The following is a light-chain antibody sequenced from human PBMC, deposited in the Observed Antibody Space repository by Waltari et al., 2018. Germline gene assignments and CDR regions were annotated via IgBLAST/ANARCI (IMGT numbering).Light chain of an antibody. CDR3: VLYMGGGIL. CDR2: STN. V-gene: IGLV8-61*01. Sequence: QTVVTQEPSFSVSPGGTATLTCGLRSGSVSTTYYPSWYQQTPGQAPRPLIYSTNTRSSGVPDRISGSILGNKAALTITGAQADDESDYYCVLYMGGGILFGGGTKLTVL. CDR1: SGSVSTTYY. J-gene: IGLJ3*02.